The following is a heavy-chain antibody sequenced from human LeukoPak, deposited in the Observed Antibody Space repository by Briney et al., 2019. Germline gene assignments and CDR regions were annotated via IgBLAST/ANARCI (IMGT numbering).Heavy chain of an antibody. V-gene: IGHV3-23*01. Sequence: GGSLRLSCAASGLTFSSYAMSWVRQAPGKGLEWVSAISGSGGSTYYADSVKGRFTISRDNSKNTLYLQMNSLRAEDTAVYYCAKNYDYVWGSLDYWGQGTLVTVSS. D-gene: IGHD3-16*01. CDR2: ISGSGGST. J-gene: IGHJ4*02. CDR3: AKNYDYVWGSLDY. CDR1: GLTFSSYA.